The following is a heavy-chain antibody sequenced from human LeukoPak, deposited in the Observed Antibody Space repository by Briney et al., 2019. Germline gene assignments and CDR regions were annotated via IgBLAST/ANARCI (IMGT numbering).Heavy chain of an antibody. CDR1: GFTFSGSA. CDR3: TRHTPIPYCSSTSCYEDAFDI. CDR2: IRSKANSYAT. D-gene: IGHD2-2*01. V-gene: IGHV3-73*01. J-gene: IGHJ3*02. Sequence: PGGSLRPSCAASGFTFSGSAMHWVRQASGKGLEWVGRIRSKANSYATAYAASVKGRFTISRDDSKNTAYLQMNSLKTEDTAVYYCTRHTPIPYCSSTSCYEDAFDIWGQGTMVTVSS.